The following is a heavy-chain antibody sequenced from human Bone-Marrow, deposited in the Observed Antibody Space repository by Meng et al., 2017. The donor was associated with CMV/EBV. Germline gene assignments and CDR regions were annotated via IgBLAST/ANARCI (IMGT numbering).Heavy chain of an antibody. V-gene: IGHV3-48*03. Sequence: GGSLRLSCAASGFTFSSYEMNWVRQAPGKGLEWVSYISSSGSTIYYADSVKGRFTISRDNAKNSLYLQMNSLRAEDTAVYYCASRIVVVPAAIPLDEVWGQGTRVTVSS. CDR3: ASRIVVVPAAIPLDEV. D-gene: IGHD2-2*02. CDR1: GFTFSSYE. CDR2: ISSSGSTI. J-gene: IGHJ4*02.